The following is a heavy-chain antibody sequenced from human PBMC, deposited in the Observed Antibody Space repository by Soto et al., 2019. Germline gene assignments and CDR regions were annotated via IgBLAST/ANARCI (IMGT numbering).Heavy chain of an antibody. CDR2: ISYDGSNK. CDR1: GFTCSSYS. V-gene: IGHV3-30*01. CDR3: ARPLWRDDYNWGYFVL. J-gene: IGHJ2*01. D-gene: IGHD4-4*01. Sequence: GASRRLSCAAPGFTCSSYSMHWVRHAPGKGLEWVSIISYDGSNKYYADSVKGRFTISRDNSKNTLYLQMNSRRTEDTAVYYCARPLWRDDYNWGYFVLWGRGTLVTVYS.